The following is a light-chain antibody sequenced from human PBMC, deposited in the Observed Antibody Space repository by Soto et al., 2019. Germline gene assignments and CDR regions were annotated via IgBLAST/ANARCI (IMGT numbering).Light chain of an antibody. CDR2: GTS. CDR1: QSVSSN. Sequence: EIVMTQSPATLSVSPGERATISCRASQSVSSNLGWYQQKPGQAPRLLIYGTSTRATGVPARFSGSGSGTQFTLTISSLQSEDFAVYYCQQYNNWPRTFGQGTKVEIK. CDR3: QQYNNWPRT. V-gene: IGKV3-15*01. J-gene: IGKJ1*01.